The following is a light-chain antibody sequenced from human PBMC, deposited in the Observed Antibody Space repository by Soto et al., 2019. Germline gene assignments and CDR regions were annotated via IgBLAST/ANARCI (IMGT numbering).Light chain of an antibody. CDR1: SSDIGGYNY. CDR2: EVS. Sequence: QSVRGEPASVSGSPGQSITISCTGTSSDIGGYNYVSWYQQHPGKAPKLMIYEVSNRPSGVSNRFSGSKSGNTASLTISGLQAEDEADYYCSSYTNTYTPLYVFGTGTKVTVL. J-gene: IGLJ1*01. V-gene: IGLV2-14*01. CDR3: SSYTNTYTPLYV.